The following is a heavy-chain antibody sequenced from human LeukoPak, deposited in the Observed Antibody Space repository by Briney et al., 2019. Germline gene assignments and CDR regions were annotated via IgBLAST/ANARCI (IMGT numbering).Heavy chain of an antibody. J-gene: IGHJ3*02. CDR2: IYYSGST. CDR1: GFTFSSYE. D-gene: IGHD3-10*01. CDR3: ARVEWFGELSPFDI. Sequence: GSLRLSCAASGFTFSSYEMNWVRQAPGKGLEWIGYIYYSGSTNYNPSLKSRVTISVDTSKNQFSLKLSSVTAADTAVYYCARVEWFGELSPFDIWGQGTMVTVSS. V-gene: IGHV4-59*01.